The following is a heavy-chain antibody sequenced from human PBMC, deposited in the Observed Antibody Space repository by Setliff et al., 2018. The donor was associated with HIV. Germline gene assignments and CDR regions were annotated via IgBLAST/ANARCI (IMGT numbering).Heavy chain of an antibody. CDR2: ISYDGSNK. CDR3: VSSQSPQDRAVIIGGL. J-gene: IGHJ4*02. V-gene: IGHV3-30*03. D-gene: IGHD3-10*01. Sequence: GGSLRLSCAASEFAFNSFGMHWVRQAPGKGLEWVAMISYDGSNKNYADSVKGRFTLSRDDSKNTVFLQVNSLRPDDTAVYYCVSSQSPQDRAVIIGGLWGQGTQVTVSS. CDR1: EFAFNSFG.